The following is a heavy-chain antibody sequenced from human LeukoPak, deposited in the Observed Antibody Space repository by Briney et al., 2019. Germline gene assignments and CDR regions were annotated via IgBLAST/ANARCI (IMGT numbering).Heavy chain of an antibody. CDR2: ISAYNGNT. D-gene: IGHD5-12*01. Sequence: ASVKVSCKASGYTFTSYGISWVRQAPGQGLEWMGWISAYNGNTNYAQKLQGRVTMTTDTSTSTAYMELRSLRSDDTAVYYCAGDPSGYDSPSFGDYWGQGTLVTVSS. J-gene: IGHJ4*02. CDR1: GYTFTSYG. V-gene: IGHV1-18*01. CDR3: AGDPSGYDSPSFGDY.